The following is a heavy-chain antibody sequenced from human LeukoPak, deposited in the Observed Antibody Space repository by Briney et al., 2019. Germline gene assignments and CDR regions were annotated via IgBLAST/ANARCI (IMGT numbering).Heavy chain of an antibody. V-gene: IGHV1-2*02. CDR1: GYTFTGYY. CDR3: ASFRPVLRYFDWHDAFDI. Sequence: ASVKVSCKASGYTFTGYYLHWVRQAPGQGLEWMGWINPNGGGREYAQKFQGRVNMTRDTAISTAYMELSRLRSDDTAVYYCASFRPVLRYFDWHDAFDIWGQGTMVTVSS. J-gene: IGHJ3*02. CDR2: INPNGGGR. D-gene: IGHD3-9*01.